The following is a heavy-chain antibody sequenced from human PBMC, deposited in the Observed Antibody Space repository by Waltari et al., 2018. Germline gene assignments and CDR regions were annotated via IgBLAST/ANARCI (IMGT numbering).Heavy chain of an antibody. CDR1: GDTFSIYV. CDR2: VIPMSQST. Sequence: QVQLAQSGPDVKKPGSSVKVACKSSGDTFSIYVVSWLRQAPGQGLEWMGDVIPMSQSTNYAPKFQGRVTITADESTSTAYMELTGLRSDDTAIYYCAKDADAGWFPYWGPGTLVTVSS. D-gene: IGHD3-10*01. CDR3: AKDADAGWFPY. J-gene: IGHJ4*02. V-gene: IGHV1-69*01.